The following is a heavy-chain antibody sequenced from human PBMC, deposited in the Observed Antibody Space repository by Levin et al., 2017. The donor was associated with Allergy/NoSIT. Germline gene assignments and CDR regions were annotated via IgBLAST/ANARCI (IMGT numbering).Heavy chain of an antibody. CDR3: ARGLGTVDWYFDL. D-gene: IGHD1-7*01. J-gene: IGHJ2*01. CDR2: IIPIIGIT. Sequence: SVKVSCKPSGGTFSSNSISWVRQAPGQGPEWMGRIIPIIGITTYAQKFQGRVTITADKSTSTAYMELISLRFEDPAVYYCARGLGTVDWYFDLWGRGTLVTVSS. CDR1: GGTFSSNS. V-gene: IGHV1-69*04.